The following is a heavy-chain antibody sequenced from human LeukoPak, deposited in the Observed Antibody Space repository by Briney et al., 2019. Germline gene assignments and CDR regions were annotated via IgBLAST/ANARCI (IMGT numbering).Heavy chain of an antibody. CDR1: GFTFSTYW. CDR3: VKGAYYFYGMDV. D-gene: IGHD3-16*01. Sequence: GGSLRLSCAASGFTFSTYWMHWVRQAPGKGLVWVAQINGDGSDTSYADSMKGRFTISRDNAKNTLYLHINSLRAEDTSVFYCVKGAYYFYGMDVWGQGTTVTASS. CDR2: INGDGSDT. J-gene: IGHJ6*02. V-gene: IGHV3-74*01.